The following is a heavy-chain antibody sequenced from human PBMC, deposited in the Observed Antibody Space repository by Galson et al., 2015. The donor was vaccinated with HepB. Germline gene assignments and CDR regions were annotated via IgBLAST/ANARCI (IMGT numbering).Heavy chain of an antibody. Sequence: SLRLSCAASGFTFSDYWMHWVRQTPGKGLEWVSRINPDGSSTNYADSVRGRFTISRDNAKNTVYLQMISLRAEDTAVYYCTRGHSGNYGRFDYWGQGTLATVSS. CDR1: GFTFSDYW. V-gene: IGHV3-74*01. CDR3: TRGHSGNYGRFDY. CDR2: INPDGSST. D-gene: IGHD1-26*01. J-gene: IGHJ4*02.